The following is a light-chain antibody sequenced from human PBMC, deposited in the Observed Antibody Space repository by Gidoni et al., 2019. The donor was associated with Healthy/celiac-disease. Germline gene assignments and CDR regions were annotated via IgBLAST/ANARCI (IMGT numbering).Light chain of an antibody. CDR1: SLRSYY. J-gene: IGLJ2*01. CDR2: GKN. Sequence: SSELTQDPAVSVALGQTVRITCQGDSLRSYYASWYQQKPGQAPVLLFYGKNNRPSGIPDRFSGSSSGNTASLTITGAQAEDEADYYCNSRDSSGNHVVFGGGTKLTVL. V-gene: IGLV3-19*01. CDR3: NSRDSSGNHVV.